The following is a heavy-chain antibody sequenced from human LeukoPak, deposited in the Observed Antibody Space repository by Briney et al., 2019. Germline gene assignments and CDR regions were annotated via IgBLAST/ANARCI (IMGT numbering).Heavy chain of an antibody. J-gene: IGHJ4*02. CDR1: GFTFSDYS. Sequence: PGGSLRLSCAASGFTFSDYSMNWLRQAPGKGLEWISYIGIDSGNTNYADSVKGRFTISGDKAKNSLYLQMNSLRVEDTAVYYCARDYKYAFDNWGQGTLVTVSS. CDR3: ARDYKYAFDN. D-gene: IGHD5-24*01. V-gene: IGHV3-48*01. CDR2: IGIDSGNT.